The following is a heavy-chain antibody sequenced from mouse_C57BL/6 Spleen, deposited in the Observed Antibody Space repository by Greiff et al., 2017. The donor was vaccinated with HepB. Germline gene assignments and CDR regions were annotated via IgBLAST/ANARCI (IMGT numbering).Heavy chain of an antibody. CDR2: ISSGGSYT. CDR3: ARRGITTVVAHFDY. CDR1: GFTFSSYG. J-gene: IGHJ2*01. V-gene: IGHV5-6*01. Sequence: VQLKESGGDLVKPGGSLKLSCAASGFTFSSYGMSWVRQTPDKRLEWVATISSGGSYTYYPDSVKGRFTISRDNAKNTLYLQMSSLKSEDTAMYYCARRGITTVVAHFDYWGQGTTLTVSS. D-gene: IGHD1-1*01.